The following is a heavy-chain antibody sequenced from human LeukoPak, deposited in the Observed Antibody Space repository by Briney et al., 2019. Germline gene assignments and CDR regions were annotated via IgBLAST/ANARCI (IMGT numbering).Heavy chain of an antibody. CDR2: ISAYSGVT. V-gene: IGHV1-18*01. J-gene: IGHJ4*02. D-gene: IGHD6-13*01. Sequence: ASVKVSCKASGYIFNTNGSNWVRQAPGQGLEWVAYISAYSGVTNSAQKFRDRVTMTIDTSTRTAYMELRSLTSDDSAVYYCARGGLSTRWGLDYWGQGTLVTVSS. CDR1: GYIFNTNG. CDR3: ARGGLSTRWGLDY.